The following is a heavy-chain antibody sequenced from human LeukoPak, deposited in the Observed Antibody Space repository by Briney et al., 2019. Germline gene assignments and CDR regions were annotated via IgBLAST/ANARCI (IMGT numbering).Heavy chain of an antibody. D-gene: IGHD3-9*01. Sequence: GASVKVSCKASGYTFTSYGISWARQAPGQGLEWMGWISAYNGNTNYAQKLQGRVTMTTDTSTSTAYMELRSLRSGDTAVYYCARSYFDWLTGDYWGQGTLVTVSS. J-gene: IGHJ4*02. CDR1: GYTFTSYG. CDR2: ISAYNGNT. V-gene: IGHV1-18*04. CDR3: ARSYFDWLTGDY.